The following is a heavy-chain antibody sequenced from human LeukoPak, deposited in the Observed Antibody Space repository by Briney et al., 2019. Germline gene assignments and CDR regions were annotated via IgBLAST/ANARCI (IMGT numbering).Heavy chain of an antibody. CDR1: GFTLTNYA. CDR2: ISGGGHST. J-gene: IGHJ4*02. CDR3: AKGNWMYFDY. V-gene: IGHV3-23*01. D-gene: IGHD1-1*01. Sequence: GGSLRLSCAASGFTLTNYAMSWVRQAPGKGLEWVSLISGGGHSTYYADSVKGRFTISTDNSKNTLYLQMNSLGADDTAVYYCAKGNWMYFDYWGQGTLVTVSS.